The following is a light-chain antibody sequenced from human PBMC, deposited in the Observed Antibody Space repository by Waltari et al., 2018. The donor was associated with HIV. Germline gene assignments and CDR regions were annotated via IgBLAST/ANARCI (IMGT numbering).Light chain of an antibody. CDR3: AAWDGSLSNYV. J-gene: IGLJ1*01. CDR2: RNY. V-gene: IGLV1-47*01. CDR1: RSNIGRNY. Sequence: QSVLTQPPSASGTPGQRVTVSCSGSRSNIGRNYVYWYQQLPGTAPKLLIYRNYQQPSGVPDRFSGSKSGTSASLAISGVRSEDEADYYGAAWDGSLSNYVFGTGTKVTVL.